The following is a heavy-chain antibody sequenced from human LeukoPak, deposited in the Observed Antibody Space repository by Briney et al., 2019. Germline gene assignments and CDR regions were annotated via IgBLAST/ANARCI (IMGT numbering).Heavy chain of an antibody. D-gene: IGHD6-6*01. Sequence: GGSLRLSCAASGFTFSSYSMSWVRQARGKGLQWVSVISGSGGSTYYADSVKGRFTISRDNSKNTLYLQMNSLRAEDTAVYYCAKGDSIAPRPCFDYWGQGTLVTVSS. CDR2: ISGSGGST. CDR1: GFTFSSYS. CDR3: AKGDSIAPRPCFDY. V-gene: IGHV3-23*01. J-gene: IGHJ4*02.